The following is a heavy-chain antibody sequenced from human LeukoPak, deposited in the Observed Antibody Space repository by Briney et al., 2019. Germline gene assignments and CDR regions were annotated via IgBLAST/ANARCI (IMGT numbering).Heavy chain of an antibody. Sequence: SETLSLTCAVYGGSFSGYYWSWIRQPPGKGLEWIGEINHSGSTNYNPSLKSRVTISVDTSKNQFSLKLSSVTAADTAVYYCARGVWGGKPYYYYYYYMDVWGKGTTVTVSS. CDR3: ARGVWGGKPYYYYYYYMDV. D-gene: IGHD4-23*01. V-gene: IGHV4-34*01. CDR2: INHSGST. CDR1: GGSFSGYY. J-gene: IGHJ6*03.